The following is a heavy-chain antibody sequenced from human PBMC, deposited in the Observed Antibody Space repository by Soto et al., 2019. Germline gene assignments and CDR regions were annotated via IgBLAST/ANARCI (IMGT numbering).Heavy chain of an antibody. Sequence: QVQLVQSGAEVKKPGASVKVSCKASGYTFTNYAMHWVRQAPGQRLEWMGWINTGNGNTKYSQNFQGRVTITRDTSASTAYMELSSLRSEDTAVYYCSRWSIEAAVTTYFDYWGQGTLVTVAS. J-gene: IGHJ4*02. CDR3: SRWSIEAAVTTYFDY. V-gene: IGHV1-3*04. D-gene: IGHD6-6*01. CDR1: GYTFTNYA. CDR2: INTGNGNT.